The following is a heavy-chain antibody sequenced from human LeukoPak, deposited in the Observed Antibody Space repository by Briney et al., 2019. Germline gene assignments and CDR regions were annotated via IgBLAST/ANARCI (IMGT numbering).Heavy chain of an antibody. D-gene: IGHD3-10*01. CDR2: INPNSGGT. J-gene: IGHJ3*02. Sequence: ASLKVSCKAAGYTFTGYYMHWVRQAHGQGLEWMGWINPNSGGTNYAQKFQGRVTMTRDTSISTAYMELSRLTSDDTAVYYCARDPPIGGADVFDIWGQGTMVTVSS. CDR3: ARDPPIGGADVFDI. V-gene: IGHV1-2*02. CDR1: GYTFTGYY.